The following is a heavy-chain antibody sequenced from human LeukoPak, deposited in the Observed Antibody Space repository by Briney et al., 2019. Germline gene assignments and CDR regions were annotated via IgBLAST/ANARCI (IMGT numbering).Heavy chain of an antibody. CDR2: IYHGGST. CDR1: GGSISSSNW. CDR3: ARYYYGSGSYWKFDP. V-gene: IGHV4-4*02. Sequence: PSGTLSLTCAVSGGSISSSNWWSWVRQPPGKGLEWIGEIYHGGSTNYNPSLKSRVTISVDKSKNQFSLKLSSVTAADTAVYYCARYYYGSGSYWKFDPWGQGTLVTVSS. D-gene: IGHD3-10*01. J-gene: IGHJ5*02.